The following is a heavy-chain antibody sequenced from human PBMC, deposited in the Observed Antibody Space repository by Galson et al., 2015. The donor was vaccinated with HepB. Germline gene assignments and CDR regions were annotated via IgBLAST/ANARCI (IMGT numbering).Heavy chain of an antibody. J-gene: IGHJ3*02. CDR1: GFTVSSNY. CDR2: IYSGGST. Sequence: SLRLSCAASGFTVSSNYMSWVRQAPGKGLEWLSAIYSGGSTYSADSVKGRFTISRDNSKNTLYLQMNSLRAEDTAVYYCARVLWGAFDIWGQGTMVTVSS. CDR3: ARVLWGAFDI. D-gene: IGHD3-16*01. V-gene: IGHV3-66*01.